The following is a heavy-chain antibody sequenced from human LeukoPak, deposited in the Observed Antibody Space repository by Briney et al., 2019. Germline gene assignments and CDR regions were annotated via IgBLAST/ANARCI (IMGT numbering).Heavy chain of an antibody. CDR2: IYQSGST. D-gene: IGHD2-2*01. CDR3: ARQSEPPRRDIVVVPAAIYYFDY. V-gene: IGHV4-38-2*01. J-gene: IGHJ4*02. CDR1: GYSISSGYY. Sequence: SETLSVTCAVSGYSISSGYYWGWIRQPPGKGLEWIGSIYQSGSTYYNPSLKSRVTISVDTSKNQFSLKLSSVTAADTAVYYCARQSEPPRRDIVVVPAAIYYFDYWGQGTLVTVSS.